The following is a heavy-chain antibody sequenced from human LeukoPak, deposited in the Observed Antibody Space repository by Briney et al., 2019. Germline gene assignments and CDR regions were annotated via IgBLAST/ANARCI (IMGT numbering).Heavy chain of an antibody. J-gene: IGHJ4*02. CDR2: IYSSGST. D-gene: IGHD1-1*01. CDR3: ARIYQRSGISSGYFDY. V-gene: IGHV4-4*07. Sequence: KPSETLSLTCTVSGGSISSYYWRWLRQPAGKGLEWIGRIYSSGSTSYNPSLKSRVTMSVDTSKNQVSLKLSSATAADTAMYHCARIYQRSGISSGYFDYWGQGTLVTVSS. CDR1: GGSISSYY.